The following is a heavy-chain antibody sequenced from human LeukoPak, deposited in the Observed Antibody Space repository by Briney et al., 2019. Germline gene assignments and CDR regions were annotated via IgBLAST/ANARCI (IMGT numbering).Heavy chain of an antibody. CDR2: IKSKTDGGTP. J-gene: IGHJ5*02. CDR1: GFTFSKAW. V-gene: IGHV3-15*01. Sequence: PGGSLRLSCPASGFTFSKAWMSWVRQAPGKGLEWVGRIKSKTDGGTPDYAAPVKGRFTISRDDSKNTLYLQMNSLKTEDTAVYYCTGVSRNSWYDNWGQRNPVTVSS. CDR3: TGVSRNSWYDN. D-gene: IGHD2-8*01.